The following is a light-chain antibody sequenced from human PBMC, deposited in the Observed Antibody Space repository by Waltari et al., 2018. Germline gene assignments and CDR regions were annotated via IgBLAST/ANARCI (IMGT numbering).Light chain of an antibody. CDR3: QQYGPSPLYT. V-gene: IGKV3-20*01. CDR1: QTPNF. CDR2: DTS. J-gene: IGKJ2*01. Sequence: EIVLTQSPGTLSLSPGERATLSCRASQTPNFLAWYQQKPGQAPRPLIYDTSTRAIGIADRFSGSGSGTDFTLTISRLEPEDFAVYYCQQYGPSPLYTFGRGTKVEI.